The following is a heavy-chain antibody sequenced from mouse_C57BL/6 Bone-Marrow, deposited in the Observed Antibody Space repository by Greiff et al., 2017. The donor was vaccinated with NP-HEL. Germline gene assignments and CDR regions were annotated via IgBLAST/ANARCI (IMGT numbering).Heavy chain of an antibody. CDR3: ARDRWLPPWFAY. CDR1: GFTFSSYA. CDR2: ISDGGSYT. J-gene: IGHJ3*01. Sequence: EVQRVESGGGLVKPGGSLKLSCAASGFTFSSYAMSRVRQTPEKRLEWVATISDGGSYTYYPDNVKGRFTISRDNAKNNLYLQMSHLKSEDTAMYYCARDRWLPPWFAYWGQGTLVTVSA. D-gene: IGHD2-2*01. V-gene: IGHV5-4*01.